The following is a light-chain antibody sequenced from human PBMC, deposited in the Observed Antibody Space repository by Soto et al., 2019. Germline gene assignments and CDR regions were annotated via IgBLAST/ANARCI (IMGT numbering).Light chain of an antibody. CDR1: QSTSSW. CDR2: AAS. Sequence: DIQMTQSPSSVSASVGDRVTITWRASQSTSSWLAWYQQKPGKAPKLLIFAASNLQSGVPSRFSGSGSGTDFTLTISSLQPEDFATYYCQQANTFPWTFGQGTKVDIK. V-gene: IGKV1-12*01. CDR3: QQANTFPWT. J-gene: IGKJ1*01.